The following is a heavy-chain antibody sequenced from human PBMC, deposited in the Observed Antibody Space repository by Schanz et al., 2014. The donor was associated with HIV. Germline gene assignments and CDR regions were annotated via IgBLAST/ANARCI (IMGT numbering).Heavy chain of an antibody. CDR3: ARAGAHWTSCFDY. J-gene: IGHJ4*02. CDR2: IKSAPYSGTT. D-gene: IGHD1-1*01. CDR1: GFTFNNAW. V-gene: IGHV3-15*01. Sequence: EVQLVESGGGLVNPGGSLRLSCVASGFTFNNAWMNWVRQAPGKGLEWVGRIKSAPYSGTTDYPAPVKGRFTVSRDDSKTTVYLQMNSLRDEDTAVYYCARAGAHWTSCFDYWGQGTLVTVSS.